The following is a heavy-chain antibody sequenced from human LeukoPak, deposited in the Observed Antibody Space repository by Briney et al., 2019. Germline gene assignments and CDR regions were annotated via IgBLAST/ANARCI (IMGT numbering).Heavy chain of an antibody. V-gene: IGHV4-59*01. J-gene: IGHJ4*02. D-gene: IGHD3-22*01. CDR1: GGSISSYY. Sequence: PSETLSLTCTVSGGSISSYYRSWIRQPPGKGLEWIGYIYYSGSTNYNPSLKSRGTISVDRSKNQYSRRLSSVAAAESAGYYCAWGSGSSGYYSLDYWVQGKLVTVSS. CDR3: AWGSGSSGYYSLDY. CDR2: IYYSGST.